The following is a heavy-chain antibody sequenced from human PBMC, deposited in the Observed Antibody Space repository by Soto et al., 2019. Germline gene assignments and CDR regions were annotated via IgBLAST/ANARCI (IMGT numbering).Heavy chain of an antibody. CDR2: TGGSGVAT. J-gene: IGHJ4*02. V-gene: IGHV3-23*01. CDR1: GFTFSGYA. CDR3: AKDSPFSGTGRLAFDY. D-gene: IGHD3-10*01. Sequence: EVQLLESGGALVQPGGSLRLTCAASGFTFSGYAMTWVRQAPGKGLEWVSSTGGSGVATYYADSVTGRFTISRDNSKNTLYLQMDSLRAEDTAVYYCAKDSPFSGTGRLAFDYWGQGTLVTDSS.